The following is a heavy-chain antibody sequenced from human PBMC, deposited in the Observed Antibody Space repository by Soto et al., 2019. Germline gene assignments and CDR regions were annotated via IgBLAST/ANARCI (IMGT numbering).Heavy chain of an antibody. CDR1: GGSVSSGGYF. V-gene: IGHV4-30-4*02. CDR2: IYDSGSS. Sequence: SETLSLTCTVSGGSVSSGGYFWSWIRQPPGKGLEWIGYIYDSGSSYYNPSLKSRVTMSVDTSKNQFSLKLRSVTAADTAMYYCAREKGYISGPKNFDSWGQGTLVTVSS. CDR3: AREKGYISGPKNFDS. D-gene: IGHD5-12*01. J-gene: IGHJ4*02.